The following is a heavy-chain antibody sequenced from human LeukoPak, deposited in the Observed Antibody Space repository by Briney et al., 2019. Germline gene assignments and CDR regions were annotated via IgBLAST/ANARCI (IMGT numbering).Heavy chain of an antibody. CDR2: IFYSGST. CDR1: GDSISSDY. CDR3: ARGRRSDTSMVIVYFDY. V-gene: IGHV4-59*01. J-gene: IGHJ4*02. Sequence: SETLSLTCTVPGDSISSDYWSWIRQPPGKGLEWIGYIFYSGSTNYNPSLKSRVTISVDTSKNQFSLKVSSVTAADTAVYYCARGRRSDTSMVIVYFDYWGQGTLVTVSS. D-gene: IGHD5-18*01.